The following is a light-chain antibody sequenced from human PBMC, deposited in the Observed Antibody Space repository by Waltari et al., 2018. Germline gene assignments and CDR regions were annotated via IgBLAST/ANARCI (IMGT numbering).Light chain of an antibody. Sequence: QSALTQPASVSGSPGQSITISCTRSSSDLGGYSFVSWYQQNPGKAPKLMIYDVSHRPSGVSTRFSGSKSSNTASLTISGLQPEDEADYYCSSYTSIIPPFLFGTGTKVTVL. CDR2: DVS. CDR1: SSDLGGYSF. CDR3: SSYTSIIPPFL. J-gene: IGLJ1*01. V-gene: IGLV2-14*01.